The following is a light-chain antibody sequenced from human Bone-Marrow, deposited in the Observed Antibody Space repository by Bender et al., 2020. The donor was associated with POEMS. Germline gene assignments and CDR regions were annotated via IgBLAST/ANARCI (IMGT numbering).Light chain of an antibody. CDR2: SSH. J-gene: IGLJ3*02. V-gene: IGLV1-44*01. Sequence: QSVLTQPPSASGTPGQRVTISCSGGSSNIGAHAVNWYQHLPGTAPKLLIYSSHRRPSEVPDRFSGSRSGTSASLDISGLQSEDGADYYCAVWDDSLNGWVFGGGTKLTVL. CDR3: AVWDDSLNGWV. CDR1: SSNIGAHA.